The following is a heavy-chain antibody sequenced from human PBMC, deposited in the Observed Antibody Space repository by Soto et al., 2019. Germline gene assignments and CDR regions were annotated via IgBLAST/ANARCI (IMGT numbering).Heavy chain of an antibody. D-gene: IGHD5-12*01. CDR3: ARNIVATNFDY. J-gene: IGHJ4*02. V-gene: IGHV1-46*01. CDR2: INPSGGST. CDR1: GYTFTSYY. Sequence: ASVKVSCKASGYTFTSYYMHWVRQAPGQGLEWMGIINPSGGSTSYAQKSQGRVTMTRDTSTSTVCMELSSLRSEDTAVYYCARNIVATNFDYWGQGTLVTVSS.